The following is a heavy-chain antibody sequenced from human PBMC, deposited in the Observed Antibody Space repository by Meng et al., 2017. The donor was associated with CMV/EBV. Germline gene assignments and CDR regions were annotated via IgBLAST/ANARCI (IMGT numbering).Heavy chain of an antibody. V-gene: IGHV4-39*01. CDR2: IYYSGST. CDR3: ARPRLLTRFGELDAFDI. Sequence: SETLSLTCTVSGGSISSSSYYWGWIRQPPGKGLEWIGSIYYSGSTYYNPSLKSRVTISVDTSKNQFSLKLSSMTAADTAVYYCARPRLLTRFGELDAFDIWGQGTMVTVSS. J-gene: IGHJ3*02. CDR1: GGSISSSSYY. D-gene: IGHD3-10*01.